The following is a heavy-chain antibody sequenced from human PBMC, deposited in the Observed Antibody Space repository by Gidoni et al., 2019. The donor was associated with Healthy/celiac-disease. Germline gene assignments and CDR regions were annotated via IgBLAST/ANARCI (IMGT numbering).Heavy chain of an antibody. CDR3: ARGDIVVVVAADGAWTFDI. V-gene: IGHV4-59*09. J-gene: IGHJ3*02. Sequence: YGGSTNYNPSLKSRVTISVDTSKNQFSLKLSSVTAADTAVYYCARGDIVVVVAADGAWTFDIWGQGTMVTVSS. CDR2: YGGST. D-gene: IGHD2-15*01.